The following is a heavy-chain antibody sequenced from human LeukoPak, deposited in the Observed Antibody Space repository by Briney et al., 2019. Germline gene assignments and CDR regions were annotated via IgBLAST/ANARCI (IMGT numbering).Heavy chain of an antibody. CDR3: ARGGSTWYVGWFDP. CDR2: IYTSGST. Sequence: SETLSLTCTVSGVSISTYYWSWIRQPAGKGLEWIGLIYTSGSTNYNPSLKSRVTMSLDTSKNQFSLRLSSVTAADTAVYYCARGGSTWYVGWFDPWGQGTLVTVSS. V-gene: IGHV4-4*07. J-gene: IGHJ5*02. D-gene: IGHD6-13*01. CDR1: GVSISTYY.